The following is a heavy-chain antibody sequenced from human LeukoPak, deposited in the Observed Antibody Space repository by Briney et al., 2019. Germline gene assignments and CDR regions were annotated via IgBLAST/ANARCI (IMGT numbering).Heavy chain of an antibody. V-gene: IGHV4-31*11. CDR2: IYYSGST. Sequence: SETLSLTCAVYGGSFSGYYWSWIRQHPGKGLEWIGYIYYSGSTYYNPSLKSRVTISVDTSKNQFSLKLSSVTAADTAVYYCARVVDDSSGYYYYYGMDVWGQGTTVTVSS. D-gene: IGHD3-22*01. CDR1: GGSFSGYY. CDR3: ARVVDDSSGYYYYYGMDV. J-gene: IGHJ6*02.